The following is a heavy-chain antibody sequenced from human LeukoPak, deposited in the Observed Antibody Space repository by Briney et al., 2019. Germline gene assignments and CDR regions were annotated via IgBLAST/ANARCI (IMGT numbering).Heavy chain of an antibody. V-gene: IGHV3-7*05. J-gene: IGHJ3*02. CDR1: GFTFSSSW. CDR2: IKQDGGEK. CDR3: ARPSYYYTSGSPRDHVFDI. Sequence: PGGSLRLSCVASGFTFSSSWMSWVRQAPGKGLEWVANIKQDGGEKYYVDSVKGRFTISRDNAKNALFLQMNSLRAEDTAVYYCARPSYYYTSGSPRDHVFDIWGQGTMVTVSS. D-gene: IGHD3-10*01.